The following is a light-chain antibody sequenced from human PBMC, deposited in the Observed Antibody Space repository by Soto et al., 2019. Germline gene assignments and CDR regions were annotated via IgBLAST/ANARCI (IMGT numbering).Light chain of an antibody. CDR3: QQYQTYST. J-gene: IGKJ5*01. CDR1: QGIGRW. CDR2: AAS. V-gene: IGKV1-12*01. Sequence: DIQMTQSPSSVSASVGDRVTITCRASQGIGRWLAWYQQKPGKAPKLLIYAASSLQSGVPSRFSGSGSGTDFTLTISSLQPDDFATYFCQQYQTYSTFGQGTRLEIK.